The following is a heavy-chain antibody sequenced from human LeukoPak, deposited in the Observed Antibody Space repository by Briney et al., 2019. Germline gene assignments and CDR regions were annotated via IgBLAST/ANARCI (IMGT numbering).Heavy chain of an antibody. CDR1: GYTLTELS. J-gene: IGHJ4*02. V-gene: IGHV1-24*01. Sequence: ASVKVSCKVSGYTLTELSMHWVRQAPGKGLEWMGGFDTEDGETIYAQKSQGRVTMTEDTSTDTAYMELSSLRSEDTAVYCCATDHYDFWSGYSFWGQGTLVTVSS. CDR3: ATDHYDFWSGYSF. CDR2: FDTEDGET. D-gene: IGHD3-3*01.